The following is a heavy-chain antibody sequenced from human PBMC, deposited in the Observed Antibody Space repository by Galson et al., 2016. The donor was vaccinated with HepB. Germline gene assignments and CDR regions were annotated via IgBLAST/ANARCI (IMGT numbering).Heavy chain of an antibody. V-gene: IGHV3-9*01. CDR2: ISWNTNTI. D-gene: IGHD6-6*01. CDR3: AKDVRAAARPGYFGMDA. CDR1: GFTFDDYG. J-gene: IGHJ6*02. Sequence: SLRLSCAGSGFTFDDYGMHWVRQRPGKGLEWASGISWNTNTIGYADSVKGRFTISRDNAKNSLYLQMNSLRAEDTALYYCAKDVRAAARPGYFGMDAWGQGTTVTVSS.